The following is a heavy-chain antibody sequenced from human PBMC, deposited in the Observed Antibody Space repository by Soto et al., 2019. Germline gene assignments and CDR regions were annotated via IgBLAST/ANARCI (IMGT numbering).Heavy chain of an antibody. CDR1: GGSVSTGSYA. D-gene: IGHD1-26*01. J-gene: IGHJ6*02. CDR3: VRGGHGMDV. CDR2: IFFTGSA. V-gene: IGHV4-61*01. Sequence: SETLSLTFTVSGGSVSTGSYAWSWIRQPPGKGLEWIGKIFFTGSAHYNPSLRNRVTMSVDTSKDQFSLTLTSVTAADTAVYYCVRGGHGMDVWGQGTTVTVSS.